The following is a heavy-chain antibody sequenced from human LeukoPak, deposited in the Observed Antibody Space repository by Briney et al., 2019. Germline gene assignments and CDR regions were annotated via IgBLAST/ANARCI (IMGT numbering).Heavy chain of an antibody. Sequence: GGSLRLSCVASGFTFSSYWMHWVRQTPGKGLVWISRINSDGRSTSYADSVKGRFTISRDNAKNTLYLQMSSLRAEDTAVYYCARDNLITTTGVEFDCWGQGTLVTVSS. D-gene: IGHD1-1*01. CDR2: INSDGRST. CDR3: ARDNLITTTGVEFDC. V-gene: IGHV3-74*01. CDR1: GFTFSSYW. J-gene: IGHJ4*02.